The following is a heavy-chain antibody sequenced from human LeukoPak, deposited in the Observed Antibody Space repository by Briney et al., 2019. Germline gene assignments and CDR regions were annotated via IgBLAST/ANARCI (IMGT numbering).Heavy chain of an antibody. CDR1: GGSFSGYY. V-gene: IGHV4-34*01. CDR2: INHSGST. D-gene: IGHD4-17*01. Sequence: PSETLSLTCAVYGGSFSGYYWSWIRQPPGKGLEWIGEINHSGSTNYNPSLKSRVTISVDTSKNQFSLKLSSVTAADTAVYYCARDRGYGDYDQDYYYGMDVWDQGTTVTVSS. CDR3: ARDRGYGDYDQDYYYGMDV. J-gene: IGHJ6*02.